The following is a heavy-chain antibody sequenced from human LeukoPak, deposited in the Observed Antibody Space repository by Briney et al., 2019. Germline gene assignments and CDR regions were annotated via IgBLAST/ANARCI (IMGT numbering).Heavy chain of an antibody. Sequence: GGSLRLSCAASGLNFNDNDMDWVRQAPGKGLEWVAVIWDDGSNKYYAESVKGRFTISRYISKNMLYLQMNSLRVEDTAVYYCAKERGGQDWDFDLWGRGTLVTVSS. V-gene: IGHV3-33*06. J-gene: IGHJ2*01. CDR3: AKERGGQDWDFDL. D-gene: IGHD3-10*01. CDR2: IWDDGSNK. CDR1: GLNFNDND.